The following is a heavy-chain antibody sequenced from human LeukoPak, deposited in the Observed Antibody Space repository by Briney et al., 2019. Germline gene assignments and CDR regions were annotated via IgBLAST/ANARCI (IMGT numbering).Heavy chain of an antibody. D-gene: IGHD6-19*01. CDR1: GDSITSTSYY. V-gene: IGHV4-39*01. Sequence: PSETLSLTCTVSGDSITSTSYYWGWIRQPPGKGLEWIGSIYYSGSTYYNPSLKSRVTISVDTSKNQFSLKLSSVTAADTAVYYCARPFTPVAVAGAFDIWGQGTMVTVSS. CDR2: IYYSGST. J-gene: IGHJ3*02. CDR3: ARPFTPVAVAGAFDI.